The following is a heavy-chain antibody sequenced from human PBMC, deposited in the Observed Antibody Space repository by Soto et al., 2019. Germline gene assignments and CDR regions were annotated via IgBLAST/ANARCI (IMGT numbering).Heavy chain of an antibody. CDR3: TTTDNGWHNHDYGVSGYYYYMDV. V-gene: IGHV3-15*01. J-gene: IGHJ6*03. D-gene: IGHD4-17*01. Sequence: GGSLRLSCAASGFTFSNAWMSWVRQAPGKGLEWVGRIKSKTDGGTTDYAAPVKGRFTISRDDSKNTLYLQMNSLKTEDTAVYYCTTTDNGWHNHDYGVSGYYYYMDVWGKGTTVTVSS. CDR2: IKSKTDGGTT. CDR1: GFTFSNAW.